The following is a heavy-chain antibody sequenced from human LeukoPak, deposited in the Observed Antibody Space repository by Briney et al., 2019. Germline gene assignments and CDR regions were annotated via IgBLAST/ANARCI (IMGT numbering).Heavy chain of an antibody. J-gene: IGHJ5*02. CDR1: GGSISSYY. CDR3: ARDNYGDSVWFDP. Sequence: SETLSLTCTVSGGSISSYYWSWIRQPPGKGLEWIGYIYYSGSTNYNPSLKSRVTISVDTSKNQFSLKLSSVTAADTAAYYCARDNYGDSVWFDPWGQGTLVTVSS. CDR2: IYYSGST. D-gene: IGHD4-17*01. V-gene: IGHV4-59*01.